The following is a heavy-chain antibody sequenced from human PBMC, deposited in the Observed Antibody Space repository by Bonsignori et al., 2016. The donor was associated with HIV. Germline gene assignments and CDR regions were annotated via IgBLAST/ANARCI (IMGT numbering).Heavy chain of an antibody. J-gene: IGHJ6*03. D-gene: IGHD3-3*01. V-gene: IGHV1-69*01. CDR2: IIPIFGTA. Sequence: WVRQAPGQGLEWMGGIIPIFGTANYAQKFQGRVTITADESTSTAYMELSSLRSEDTAVYYCASRRTIFGVVEGDYYYYMDVWGKGTTVTVSS. CDR3: ASRRTIFGVVEGDYYYYMDV.